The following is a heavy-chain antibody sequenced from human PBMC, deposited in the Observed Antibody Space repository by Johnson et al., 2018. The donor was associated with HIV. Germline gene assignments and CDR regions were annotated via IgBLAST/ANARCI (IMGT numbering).Heavy chain of an antibody. CDR3: AKAQRNYRGASDI. CDR2: IRYDGSNG. J-gene: IGHJ3*02. V-gene: IGHV3-30*02. D-gene: IGHD1-7*01. Sequence: QEQLVESGGGVVQPGGSLRLSCAASGFIFSSYGMQWVRQAPGKGLEWVAFIRYDGSNGYYVDSVEGRFTISRDNSNNTLFLQMNSLRSDDTAVYYCAKAQRNYRGASDIWGQGTRVTVAS. CDR1: GFIFSSYG.